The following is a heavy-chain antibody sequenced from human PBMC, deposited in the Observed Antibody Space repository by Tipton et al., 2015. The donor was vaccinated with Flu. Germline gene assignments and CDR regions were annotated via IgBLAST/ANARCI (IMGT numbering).Heavy chain of an antibody. CDR1: GGSISSSSYY. D-gene: IGHD3-10*01. V-gene: IGHV4-39*07. CDR3: ASGRAGYYFDY. CDR2: IYYSGST. Sequence: TLSLTCTVSGGSISSSSYYWGWIRQPPGKGLEWIGSIYYSGSTYYNPSLKSRVTLSVDTSKNQFSLKLSSVTAADTAVYYCASGRAGYYFDYWGQGTLVTVSS. J-gene: IGHJ4*02.